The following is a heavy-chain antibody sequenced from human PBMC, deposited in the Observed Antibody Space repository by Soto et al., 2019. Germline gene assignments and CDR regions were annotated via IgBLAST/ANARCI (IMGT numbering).Heavy chain of an antibody. Sequence: EVQLVQSGAEVKKPGESLKISCKGSGYRFTSYWIAWVRQMPGKGLGWMGIIFPGYSDTRYSTSFQGQVTISADKSISTAYLQWRSLKASDTAMYYCARGNYDSGSYYKGWFDPWGQGTLVTVSS. D-gene: IGHD3-10*01. CDR2: IFPGYSDT. CDR1: GYRFTSYW. J-gene: IGHJ5*02. CDR3: ARGNYDSGSYYKGWFDP. V-gene: IGHV5-51*03.